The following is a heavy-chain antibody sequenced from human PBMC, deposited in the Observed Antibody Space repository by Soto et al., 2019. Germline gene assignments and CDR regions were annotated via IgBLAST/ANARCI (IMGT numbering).Heavy chain of an antibody. V-gene: IGHV4-30-2*01. CDR3: ARDHIAPTILFDS. CDR2: MYHSGST. J-gene: IGHJ4*02. CDR1: GGSISSGGYS. Sequence: PSETLSLTCAVSGGSISSGGYSWSWIRQPPGKGLEWIGYMYHSGSTYYNPSLKSRVTISIDRSKNQFSLKLTSVTAEDTAVYYCARDHIAPTILFDSWGQGTLVTVSS. D-gene: IGHD5-12*01.